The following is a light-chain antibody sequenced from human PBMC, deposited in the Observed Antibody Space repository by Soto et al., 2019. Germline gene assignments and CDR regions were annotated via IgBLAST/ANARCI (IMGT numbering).Light chain of an antibody. J-gene: IGKJ1*01. CDR3: HQYYNAWT. Sequence: IVMTQSPDSLAVSLGERATINCRSSQSLLHSSNKKNYLAWYQQRPGQAPNLLIYWASTRKSGVPDRFSGGVSGTDFTLTISSQPPEDVAVYFCHQYYNAWTFGQGTKVELK. CDR1: QSLLHSSNKKNY. CDR2: WAS. V-gene: IGKV4-1*01.